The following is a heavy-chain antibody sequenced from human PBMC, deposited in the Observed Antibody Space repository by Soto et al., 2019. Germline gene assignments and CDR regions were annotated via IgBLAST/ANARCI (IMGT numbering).Heavy chain of an antibody. J-gene: IGHJ4*02. V-gene: IGHV3-11*05. CDR2: ISSTGTST. CDR1: GFTFTDYY. D-gene: IGHD5-18*01. Sequence: PGGSLRLSCAASGFTFTDYYMSWIRQAPGKGLEWVSYISSTGTSTNYADSVKGRFTISRDNANNSLYLQMNSLRAEDTAVYYCARDARGYSYGLWGQGTLVTVSS. CDR3: ARDARGYSYGL.